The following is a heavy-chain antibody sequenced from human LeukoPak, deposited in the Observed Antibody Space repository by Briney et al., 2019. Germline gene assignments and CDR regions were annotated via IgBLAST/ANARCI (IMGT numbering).Heavy chain of an antibody. D-gene: IGHD3-22*01. CDR1: VGSISSYY. Sequence: PETLSLTCTVSVGSISSYYWSSIRQPPGQELEGIGYIYYSGSTNYNPSIKRRVTISVDKSKNQLSLKLSSVTGADTAVCYCARSSGYDAFYIWGQGTMVTVSS. CDR3: ARSSGYDAFYI. V-gene: IGHV4-59*01. J-gene: IGHJ3*02. CDR2: IYYSGST.